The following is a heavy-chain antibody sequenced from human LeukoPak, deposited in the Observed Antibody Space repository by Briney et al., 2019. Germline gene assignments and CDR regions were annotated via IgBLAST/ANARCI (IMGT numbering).Heavy chain of an antibody. Sequence: PGGSLRLTCLGSGFNFRYFWMSWVRQAPGKGLEWVANIKYDGTEQYYVDSVRGRFTISRDNAKNSVSLQMNSLRAEDTAVYYCAREVQRPLDYWGQGILVTVSS. CDR2: IKYDGTEQ. J-gene: IGHJ4*02. D-gene: IGHD1-1*01. CDR1: GFNFRYFW. V-gene: IGHV3-7*01. CDR3: AREVQRPLDY.